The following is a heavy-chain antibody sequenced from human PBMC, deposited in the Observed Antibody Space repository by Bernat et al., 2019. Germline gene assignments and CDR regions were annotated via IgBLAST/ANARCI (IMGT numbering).Heavy chain of an antibody. Sequence: QVQLVESGGGVVQPGRSLRLSCAASGFTFSSYGMHWVRQAPGKGLEWVAVISYDGSNKYYADSVKGRFTISRDNSKNTLYLQMNSLRAEDTAVYYWAKDRGDSSSWYGAGLFDPWGQGNLGTIS. CDR3: AKDRGDSSSWYGAGLFDP. CDR2: ISYDGSNK. V-gene: IGHV3-30*18. J-gene: IGHJ5*02. D-gene: IGHD6-13*01. CDR1: GFTFSSYG.